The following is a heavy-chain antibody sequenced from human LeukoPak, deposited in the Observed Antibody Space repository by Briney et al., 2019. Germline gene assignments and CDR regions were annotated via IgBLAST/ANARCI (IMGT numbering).Heavy chain of an antibody. CDR2: IKSDGKT. CDR1: GFTFSRYW. CDR3: ARAPSEVGGYYPEYFRH. Sequence: GGSLRLSCEASGFTFSRYWMHWVRQALGKGLVWVSRIKSDGKTNYADSVKGRFTISRDNAKNTVSLQMDSLRAEDTGVYYCARAPSEVGGYYPEYFRHWGQGTLVTVSS. D-gene: IGHD3-22*01. V-gene: IGHV3-74*01. J-gene: IGHJ1*01.